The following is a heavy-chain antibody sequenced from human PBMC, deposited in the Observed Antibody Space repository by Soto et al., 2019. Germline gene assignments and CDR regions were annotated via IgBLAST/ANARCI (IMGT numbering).Heavy chain of an antibody. CDR1: GGSFSGYY. Sequence: SETLSLTCAVYGGSFSGYYWSWIRQPPGKGLEWIGEINHSGSTNYNPSLKSRVTISVDTSKNQFSLKLSSVTAADTAVYYCALSGYPPFDYWGQGTLVTVSS. D-gene: IGHD5-18*01. J-gene: IGHJ4*02. CDR3: ALSGYPPFDY. V-gene: IGHV4-34*01. CDR2: INHSGST.